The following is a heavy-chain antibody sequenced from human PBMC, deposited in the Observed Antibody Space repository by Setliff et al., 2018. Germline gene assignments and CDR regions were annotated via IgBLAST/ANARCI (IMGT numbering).Heavy chain of an antibody. V-gene: IGHV4-61*09. Sequence: KPSETLSLTCNVSGGSISSRTYYWSWIRQPAGKGLEWIGHIYTSWSTNYNPSLKSRVTMSVDTTKNQFSLKLTSATAADTAVYYCARVSGFLYVDVWGKGTTVTVSS. CDR1: GGSISSRTYY. D-gene: IGHD3-3*01. CDR3: ARVSGFLYVDV. CDR2: IYTSWST. J-gene: IGHJ6*03.